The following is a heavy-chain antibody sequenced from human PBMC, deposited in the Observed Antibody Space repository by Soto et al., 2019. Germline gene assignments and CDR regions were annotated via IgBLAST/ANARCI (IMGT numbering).Heavy chain of an antibody. CDR3: AKEEGYYGSGRGSDAFDI. CDR1: GFTFSSYA. CDR2: ISGSGGST. V-gene: IGHV3-23*01. Sequence: GGSLRLSCAASGFTFSSYAMSWVRQAPGKGLEWVSVISGSGGSTYYADSVKGRFTISRDNSKNTLYLQMNSLRAEDTAVYYCAKEEGYYGSGRGSDAFDIWGQGTMVTVSS. D-gene: IGHD3-10*01. J-gene: IGHJ3*02.